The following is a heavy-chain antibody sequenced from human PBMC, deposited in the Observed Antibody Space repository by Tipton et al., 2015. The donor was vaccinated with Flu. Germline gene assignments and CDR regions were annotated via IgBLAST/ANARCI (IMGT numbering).Heavy chain of an antibody. V-gene: IGHV4-38-2*01. Sequence: TLSLTCLVSGDSIRSDYYWGWIRQPPGKGLEWIGHISRGGSAYYNSSLQSRVTISVDSSRNRFSLKVKSVTAADTATYYCARRDYSNYVSEPTNWFGHWGQRTLVGVSS. D-gene: IGHD4-11*01. J-gene: IGHJ5*02. CDR3: ARRDYSNYVSEPTNWFGH. CDR2: ISRGGSA. CDR1: GDSIRSDYY.